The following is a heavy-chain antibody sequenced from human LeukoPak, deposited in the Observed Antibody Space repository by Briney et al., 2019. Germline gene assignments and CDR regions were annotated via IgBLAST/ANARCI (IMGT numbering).Heavy chain of an antibody. Sequence: ASVKVSCKASGYSFTNYDVNWVRQATGQGLEWMGWMNPNSGNTAYAQKFQGRVTMTRNTSISTAYMQLSSLRCEDTAVYYCARXSSNSGYDYFDYWGQGILVTVSS. D-gene: IGHD5-12*01. CDR1: GYSFTNYD. CDR2: MNPNSGNT. J-gene: IGHJ4*02. V-gene: IGHV1-8*01. CDR3: ARXSSNSGYDYFDY.